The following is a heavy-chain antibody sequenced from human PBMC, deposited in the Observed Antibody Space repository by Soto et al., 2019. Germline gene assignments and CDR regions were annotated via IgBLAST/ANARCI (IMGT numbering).Heavy chain of an antibody. CDR1: AGTISNYY. CDR3: SRGGWGTSPLNGACGY. J-gene: IGHJ4*02. D-gene: IGHD1-1*01. V-gene: IGHV4-59*01. CDR2: LYYSGST. Sequence: PSETLSLHCTVSAGTISNYYWSWIRQPPGKYLEWIAYLYYSGSTYNNPCLKSRVTISVDTSKNQYSLQLISVTAADTAVYYCSRGGWGTSPLNGACGYWGLVILVAVAS.